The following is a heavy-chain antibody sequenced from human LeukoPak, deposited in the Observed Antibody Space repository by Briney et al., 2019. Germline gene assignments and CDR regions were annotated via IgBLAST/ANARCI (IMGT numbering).Heavy chain of an antibody. J-gene: IGHJ5*02. CDR3: AKAPWVLWQQNNWFDP. Sequence: SETLSLTCTVSGGSISSYYWSWIRQPAGKGLEWIGRIYTSGSTNYNPSLKSRVTMSVDTSKNQFSLKLSSVTAADTAVYYCAKAPWVLWQQNNWFDPWGQGTLVTVSS. V-gene: IGHV4-4*07. D-gene: IGHD6-13*01. CDR1: GGSISSYY. CDR2: IYTSGST.